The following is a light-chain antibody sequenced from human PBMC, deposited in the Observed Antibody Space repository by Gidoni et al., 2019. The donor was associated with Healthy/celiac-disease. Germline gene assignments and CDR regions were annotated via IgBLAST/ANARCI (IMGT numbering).Light chain of an antibody. J-gene: IGKJ1*01. CDR1: QSISSW. CDR2: AAS. CDR3: QQYNSYSET. Sequence: DIQMTQSPSTLSASVGDRVTITCRASQSISSWLAWYQQKPGKAPKLLIYAASSLESGVPSRFSGSGSGTEVTLTISSLQPDDFATYYCQQYNSYSETFGQGTKVEIK. V-gene: IGKV1-5*01.